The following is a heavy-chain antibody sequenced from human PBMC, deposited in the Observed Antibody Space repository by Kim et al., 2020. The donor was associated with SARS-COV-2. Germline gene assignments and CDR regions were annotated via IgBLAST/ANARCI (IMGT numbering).Heavy chain of an antibody. CDR3: ARDGITMVRGVINPGNYYYYYGMDV. CDR2: INHSGST. CDR1: GGSFSGYY. D-gene: IGHD3-10*01. Sequence: SETLSLTCAVYGGSFSGYYWSWIRQPPGKGLEWIGEINHSGSTNYNPSLKSRVTISVDTSKNQFSLKLSSVTAADTAVYYCARDGITMVRGVINPGNYYYYYGMDVWGQGTTVTVSS. V-gene: IGHV4-34*01. J-gene: IGHJ6*02.